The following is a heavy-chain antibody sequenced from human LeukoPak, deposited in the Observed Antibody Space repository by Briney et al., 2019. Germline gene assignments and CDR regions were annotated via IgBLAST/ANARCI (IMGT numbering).Heavy chain of an antibody. CDR2: ISRSSDII. Sequence: GGSLRLSCAASGFTFSSYNMNWVRQAPGKGLEWISYISRSSDIIYYGDSVKGRFTTSRDNAKNSLYLQMNSLRAEDTAVYYCARDTPTGSGYYFPSVVDYWGQGTLVTVSS. CDR3: ARDTPTGSGYYFPSVVDY. V-gene: IGHV3-48*01. J-gene: IGHJ4*02. D-gene: IGHD3-22*01. CDR1: GFTFSSYN.